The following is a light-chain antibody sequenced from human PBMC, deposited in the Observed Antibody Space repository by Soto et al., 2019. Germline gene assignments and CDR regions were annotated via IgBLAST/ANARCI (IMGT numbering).Light chain of an antibody. Sequence: EIELRQSPGTLSLSPGERATLSCRGSQTFSSSSLAWYQHKPGQAPRLLIYGASIRATGIPDRFSGSGSGTDFTLTISRLEPEDFAVYYCQYYEKSSGTFGQGTKVDIK. CDR2: GAS. V-gene: IGKV3-20*01. CDR3: QYYEKSSGT. CDR1: QTFSSSS. J-gene: IGKJ1*01.